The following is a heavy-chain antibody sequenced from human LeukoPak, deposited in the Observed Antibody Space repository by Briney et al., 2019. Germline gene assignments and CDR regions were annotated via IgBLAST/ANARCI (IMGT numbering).Heavy chain of an antibody. Sequence: PGGSLTLSCSVSGFTFRSFVMHWVRHAQGTGLECVSTITSNGGSTYYADSVKGRCTISRDNSKSTLYRQMSSLRAEDTAVYYCVRGGYFYFWGQGTLVTVSS. V-gene: IGHV3-64D*06. CDR3: VRGGYFYF. CDR2: ITSNGGST. D-gene: IGHD3-16*01. CDR1: GFTFRSFV. J-gene: IGHJ4*02.